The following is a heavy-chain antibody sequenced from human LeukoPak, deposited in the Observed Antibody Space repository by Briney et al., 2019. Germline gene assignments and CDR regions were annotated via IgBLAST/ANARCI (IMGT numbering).Heavy chain of an antibody. CDR1: GFIFSDYY. CDR3: STYRQQLARDY. CDR2: ISNPSTTI. D-gene: IGHD6-13*01. Sequence: GGSLRLSCDASGFIFSDYYMSWIRQAPGKGLEWLSYISNPSTTIYYADSVKGRFTISRDNARNSLYLQMNSLRVEDTAVYYCSTYRQQLARDYWGQGTLVTVSS. J-gene: IGHJ4*02. V-gene: IGHV3-11*04.